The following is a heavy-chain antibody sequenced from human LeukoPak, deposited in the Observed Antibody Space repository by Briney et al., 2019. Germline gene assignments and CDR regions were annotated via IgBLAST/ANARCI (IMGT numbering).Heavy chain of an antibody. CDR1: SGSISSYY. D-gene: IGHD4-23*01. CDR2: IYYSGST. CDR3: ARAPYGGNRDY. J-gene: IGHJ4*02. V-gene: IGHV4-59*01. Sequence: SETLSLTCTVSSGSISSYYWRWIRQPPGKGLEWIWYIYYSGSTNYNPSLKSRVTISVDTSKNQFSLKLSSVTAADTAVYYCARAPYGGNRDYWGEGTLDTVSS.